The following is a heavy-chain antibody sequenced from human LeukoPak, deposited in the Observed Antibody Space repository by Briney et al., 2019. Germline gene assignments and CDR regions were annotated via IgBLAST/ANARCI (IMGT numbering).Heavy chain of an antibody. CDR3: ARLGCSGGSCYSSYFDY. Sequence: SQTLSLTCAISGDSVSSNSAAWNWIRQSPSRGLEWLGRTYYRSKLYNDYAVSVKSRITLNPHTSKNQFSLQLNSVTPEDTAVYYCARLGCSGGSCYSSYFDYWGQGTLVTISS. CDR1: GDSVSSNSAA. J-gene: IGHJ4*02. V-gene: IGHV6-1*01. D-gene: IGHD2-15*01. CDR2: TYYRSKLYN.